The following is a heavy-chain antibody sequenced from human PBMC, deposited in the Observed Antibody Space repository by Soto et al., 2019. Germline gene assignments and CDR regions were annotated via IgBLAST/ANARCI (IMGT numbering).Heavy chain of an antibody. V-gene: IGHV1-69*01. CDR3: ARDRWGSYSFDS. Sequence: QVQLVQSGAEVKKPGSSVKVSCKASGGVFRNYAINWVRQAPGQGLERMGGIIPVFGTADYPQKFQGRVTITEEESTTTAYMALTSLKAEDTAVYFCARDRWGSYSFDSWGQGTLVTV. CDR2: IIPVFGTA. CDR1: GGVFRNYA. J-gene: IGHJ5*01. D-gene: IGHD1-26*01.